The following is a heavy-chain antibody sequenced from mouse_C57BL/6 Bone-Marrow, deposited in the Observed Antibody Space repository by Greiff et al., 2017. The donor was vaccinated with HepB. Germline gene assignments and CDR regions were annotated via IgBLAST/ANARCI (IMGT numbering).Heavy chain of an antibody. CDR1: GFTFTDYY. Sequence: EVKLVESGGGLVQPGGSLSLSCAASGFTFTDYYMSWVRQPPGKALEWLGFIRNKANGYTTEYSASVKGRFTISRDNSQSILYLQMNALRAEDSATYYCARSLITTVVAPDYWGQGTTLTVSS. J-gene: IGHJ2*01. D-gene: IGHD1-1*01. CDR2: IRNKANGYTT. V-gene: IGHV7-3*01. CDR3: ARSLITTVVAPDY.